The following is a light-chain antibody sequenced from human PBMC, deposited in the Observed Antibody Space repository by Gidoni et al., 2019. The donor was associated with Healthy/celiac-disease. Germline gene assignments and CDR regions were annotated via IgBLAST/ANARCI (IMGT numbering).Light chain of an antibody. CDR1: QSISSY. CDR3: QQSYSTHRT. CDR2: AAS. J-gene: IGKJ1*01. Sequence: RVTITCRASQSISSYLNWYQQKPGKAPKLLIYAASSLQSGVPSRFSGRGSGTDFTLTISSLQPEDFATYYCQQSYSTHRTFGQXTKVEIK. V-gene: IGKV1-39*01.